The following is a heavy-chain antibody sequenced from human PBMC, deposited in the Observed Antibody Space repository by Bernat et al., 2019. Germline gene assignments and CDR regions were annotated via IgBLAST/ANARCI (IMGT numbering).Heavy chain of an antibody. Sequence: QVQLVESGGGVVQPGRSLRLSCAASGFTFSSYGMHWVRQAPGKGLEWVAVIWYDGSNKYYADSVKGRFTISRDNSKNTLYLQMNSLRAEDTAVYYCAGGGEVVLVVPKLHYYYYMDVWGKGTTVTVPS. V-gene: IGHV3-33*01. CDR2: IWYDGSNK. CDR3: AGGGEVVLVVPKLHYYYYMDV. D-gene: IGHD2-8*02. CDR1: GFTFSSYG. J-gene: IGHJ6*03.